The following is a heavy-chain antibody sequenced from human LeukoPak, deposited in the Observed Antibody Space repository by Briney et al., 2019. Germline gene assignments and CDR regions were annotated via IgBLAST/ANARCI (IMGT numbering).Heavy chain of an antibody. CDR1: AATFSSYA. CDR3: AFRYCGGDCNHFDY. J-gene: IGHJ4*02. V-gene: IGHV1-69*13. CDR2: IIPTFGTA. D-gene: IGHD2-21*02. Sequence: PVKVSCKASAATFSSYAISWMRQAPGQGLEWMGGIIPTFGTANYAQKFQGRVTITAAGSTSTAYMELSSLRPDDTVVYYCAFRYCGGDCNHFDYWGQGTLVTVSS.